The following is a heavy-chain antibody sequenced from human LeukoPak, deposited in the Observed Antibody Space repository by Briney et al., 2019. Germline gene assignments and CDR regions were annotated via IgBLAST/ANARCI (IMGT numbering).Heavy chain of an antibody. CDR1: GGSFSGYY. D-gene: IGHD3-3*01. J-gene: IGHJ5*02. CDR2: INHSGST. V-gene: IGHV4-34*01. CDR3: AVGSGYYDFWSGSRPNWFDP. Sequence: SETLSLTCAVYGGSFSGYYWSWIRQPPGKGLEWIGEINHSGSTNYNPSLKSRVTISVDTSKNQFSLKLSSVTAADTAVYYCAVGSGYYDFWSGSRPNWFDPWGQGTLVTVSS.